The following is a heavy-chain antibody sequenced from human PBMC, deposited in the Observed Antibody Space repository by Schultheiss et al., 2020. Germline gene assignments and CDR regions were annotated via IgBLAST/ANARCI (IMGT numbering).Heavy chain of an antibody. J-gene: IGHJ4*02. V-gene: IGHV3-38-3*01. D-gene: IGHD4-23*01. Sequence: GESLKISCAASGFTVSSNEMSWVRQAPGKGLEWVSSISGGSTYYADSVKGRFTISKDNSNNMVYLQMNSLRPEDTAFYYCANDYGGNFGNWGQGTLVTVSS. CDR2: ISGGST. CDR1: GFTVSSNE. CDR3: ANDYGGNFGN.